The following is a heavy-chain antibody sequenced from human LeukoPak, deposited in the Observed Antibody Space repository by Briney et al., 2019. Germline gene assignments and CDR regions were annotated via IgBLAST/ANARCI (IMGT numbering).Heavy chain of an antibody. V-gene: IGHV3-23*01. CDR3: AKDGGSGYYAAEINFDY. Sequence: GGSLRLSCAASGFTFSSYGMHWVRQAPGKGLEWVSAISGSGGSTYYADSVKGRFTISRDNSKNTLYLQMNSLRAEDTAVYYCAKDGGSGYYAAEINFDYWGQGTLVTVSS. CDR1: GFTFSSYG. CDR2: ISGSGGST. D-gene: IGHD3-22*01. J-gene: IGHJ4*02.